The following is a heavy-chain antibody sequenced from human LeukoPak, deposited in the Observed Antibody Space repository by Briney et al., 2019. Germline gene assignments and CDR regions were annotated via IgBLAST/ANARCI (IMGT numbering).Heavy chain of an antibody. CDR2: ISAYNGNT. D-gene: IGHD3-22*01. Sequence: GASVKVSCKASGYTFTSYGISWVRQAPGQGREWMGWISAYNGNTNYAQKLQGRVTMTTDTSASTAFMELRSLRSDDTAVYYCARSNYYDSSGYSDYWGQGTLVTVSS. CDR3: ARSNYYDSSGYSDY. J-gene: IGHJ4*02. V-gene: IGHV1-18*01. CDR1: GYTFTSYG.